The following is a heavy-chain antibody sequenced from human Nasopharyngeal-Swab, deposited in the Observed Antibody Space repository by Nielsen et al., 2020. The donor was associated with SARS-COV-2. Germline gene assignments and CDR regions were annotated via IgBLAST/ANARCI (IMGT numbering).Heavy chain of an antibody. Sequence: SVKVSCKASGYTFTSYDINWVRQAPGQGLEWMGRIIPILGIANYAQKFQGRVTITADKSTSTAYMELSSLRSEDTAVYYCARGCVLTGPSCYYYGMDVWGQGTTVTVSS. D-gene: IGHD3-9*01. CDR1: GYTFTSYD. J-gene: IGHJ6*02. V-gene: IGHV1-69*04. CDR2: IIPILGIA. CDR3: ARGCVLTGPSCYYYGMDV.